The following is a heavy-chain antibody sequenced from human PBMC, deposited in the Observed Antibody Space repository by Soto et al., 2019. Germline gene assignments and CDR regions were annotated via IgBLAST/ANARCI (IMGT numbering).Heavy chain of an antibody. CDR3: ATKGYSYGYRGIYYFDY. V-gene: IGHV4-59*01. CDR1: GGSISSYY. CDR2: IYYSGST. Sequence: PSETLSLTCTVSGGSISSYYWSWIRQPPGKGLEWIGYIYYSGSTNYNPSLKSRVTISVDTSKDQFSLKLSSVTAADTAVYYCATKGYSYGYRGIYYFDYWGQGTLVTVSS. D-gene: IGHD5-18*01. J-gene: IGHJ4*02.